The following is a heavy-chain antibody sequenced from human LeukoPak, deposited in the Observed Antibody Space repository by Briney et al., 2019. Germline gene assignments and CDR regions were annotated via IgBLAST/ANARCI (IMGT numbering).Heavy chain of an antibody. V-gene: IGHV3-33*01. Sequence: GMSLRLSCAASGFTFSKYGMNWVRQAPGKGLEWVAIIWYDGSNIYFAESVMGRFTISKDNSKNTVYLQMNSLRIEDTAVYHCARAGIGNALDYWGPGTQVTVSS. CDR2: IWYDGSNI. D-gene: IGHD2-2*01. J-gene: IGHJ4*02. CDR1: GFTFSKYG. CDR3: ARAGIGNALDY.